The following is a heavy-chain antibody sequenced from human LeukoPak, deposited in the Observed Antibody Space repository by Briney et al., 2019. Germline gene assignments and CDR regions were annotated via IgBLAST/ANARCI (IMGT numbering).Heavy chain of an antibody. CDR2: FDPEDGET. CDR3: ATAKYCSSTSCREKKFDY. J-gene: IGHJ4*02. D-gene: IGHD2-2*01. V-gene: IGHV1-24*01. CDR1: GYTLTELS. Sequence: ASVKVSCKVSGYTLTELSMHWVRQAPGKGLGWRGGFDPEDGETIYAQKFQGRVTMTEDTSTDTAYMELSSLRSEDTAVYYCATAKYCSSTSCREKKFDYWGQGTLVTVSS.